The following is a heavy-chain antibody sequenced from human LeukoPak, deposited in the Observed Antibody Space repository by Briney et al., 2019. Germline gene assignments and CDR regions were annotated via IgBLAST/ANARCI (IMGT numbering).Heavy chain of an antibody. Sequence: SETLSLTCTVSGGSISSYYWSWIRQPPGKGLEWIGYIYYSGSTNYNPSLKSRVTISVDTSKNQFSLKLSSVTAADTAVYYCARETDTRGDAFDIWGQGTMVTVSS. CDR1: GGSISSYY. CDR3: ARETDTRGDAFDI. V-gene: IGHV4-59*01. J-gene: IGHJ3*02. CDR2: IYYSGST. D-gene: IGHD1-1*01.